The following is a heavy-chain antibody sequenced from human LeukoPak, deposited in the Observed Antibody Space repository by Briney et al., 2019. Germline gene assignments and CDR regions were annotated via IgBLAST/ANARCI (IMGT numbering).Heavy chain of an antibody. D-gene: IGHD2-15*01. CDR3: AKAPNSGGNCYDASDV. Sequence: PGGSVRLSCAASGFTFSSYAMSWVSQAPGKGLEWVSAISGSGATTYYTDSAKGRFTISRDNSKITLYLQMDSLRAEDTAMYYCAKAPNSGGNCYDASDVWGQGTLVTVSS. CDR2: ISGSGATT. V-gene: IGHV3-23*01. J-gene: IGHJ3*01. CDR1: GFTFSSYA.